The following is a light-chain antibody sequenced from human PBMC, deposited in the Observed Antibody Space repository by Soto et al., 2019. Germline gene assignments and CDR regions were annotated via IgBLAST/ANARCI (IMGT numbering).Light chain of an antibody. J-gene: IGKJ2*01. V-gene: IGKV3-15*01. Sequence: EIVMTQSPATLSVSPGERVTLSCRASQSVSRNLAWYQQKPGQAPNLLIYGASPRATGIPARFSGSGSGTLFTLTISRLQYDDVAVYCYQSYNTSPFTFGGGTKLEIK. CDR2: GAS. CDR3: QSYNTSPFT. CDR1: QSVSRN.